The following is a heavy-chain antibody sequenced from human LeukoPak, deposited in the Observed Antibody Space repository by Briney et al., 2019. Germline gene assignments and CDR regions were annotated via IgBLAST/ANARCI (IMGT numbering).Heavy chain of an antibody. CDR3: ARRITMFRGVIRNWFDP. CDR2: IYYSGST. J-gene: IGHJ5*02. D-gene: IGHD3-10*01. V-gene: IGHV4-30-4*08. Sequence: SQTLSLTCTVSGGSISSGGYYWSWIRQPPGKGLEWIGYIYYSGSTYYNPSLKSRVTISIDTSKNQFSLKLSSVTAADTAVYYCARRITMFRGVIRNWFDPWGQGTLVSVSS. CDR1: GGSISSGGYY.